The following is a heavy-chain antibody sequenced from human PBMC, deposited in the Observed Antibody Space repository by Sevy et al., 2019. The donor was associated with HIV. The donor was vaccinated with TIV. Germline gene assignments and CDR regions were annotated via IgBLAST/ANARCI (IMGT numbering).Heavy chain of an antibody. CDR2: IYSDGTT. V-gene: IGHV3-66*01. Sequence: VGSLRLSCAASGFTVSSNYMTWVRQAPGKGLEGVSVIYSDGTTYHADSVKDRFTISRDNSKNTLFLEMNSLRAEDTAFYYCARGKSGYGYGLNSWGQGTLVTVSS. CDR3: ARGKSGYGYGLNS. J-gene: IGHJ4*02. CDR1: GFTVSSNY. D-gene: IGHD5-18*01.